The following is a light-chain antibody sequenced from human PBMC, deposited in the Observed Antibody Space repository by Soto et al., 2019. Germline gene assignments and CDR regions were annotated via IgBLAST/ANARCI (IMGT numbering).Light chain of an antibody. Sequence: QSALTQPASVSGSPGQSITISFTGTSSDVGGYNYVSWYQHHPGKAPKVMIYEVSNRPSGVSNRFSGSKSGNTASLTISGLQAEDEAEYYCCSCTNTNTLVFGGGTKLTVL. CDR1: SSDVGGYNY. J-gene: IGLJ3*02. CDR3: CSCTNTNTLV. V-gene: IGLV2-14*01. CDR2: EVS.